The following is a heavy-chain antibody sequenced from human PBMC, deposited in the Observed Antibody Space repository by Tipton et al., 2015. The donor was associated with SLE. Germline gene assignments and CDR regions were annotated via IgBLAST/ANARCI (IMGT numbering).Heavy chain of an antibody. Sequence: TLSLPCAVYGGSFSGYSWSWIRQPPGKGLEWIGEINHSGSTNYNPSLKSRVTISVDTSKNQFSLKLSSVTAADTAMYYCARGVGGRAARPYFFVYWGQGTLVTVSS. D-gene: IGHD6-6*01. J-gene: IGHJ4*02. CDR3: ARGVGGRAARPYFFVY. CDR1: GGSFSGYS. CDR2: INHSGST. V-gene: IGHV4-34*01.